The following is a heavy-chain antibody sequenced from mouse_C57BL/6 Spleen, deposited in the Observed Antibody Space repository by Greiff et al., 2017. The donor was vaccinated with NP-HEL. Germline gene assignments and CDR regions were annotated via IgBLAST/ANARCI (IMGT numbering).Heavy chain of an antibody. CDR2: IDPSDSET. CDR1: GYTFTSYW. V-gene: IGHV1-52*01. CDR3: ARYYGISYYFDY. Sequence: QVQLQQPGAELVRPGSSVKLSCKASGYTFTSYWMHWVKQRPIQGLEWIGNIDPSDSETHYNQKFKDKATLTVDKSSSTAYMQLSSLTSEDSAVYYCARYYGISYYFDYWGQGTTLTVSS. D-gene: IGHD1-1*01. J-gene: IGHJ2*01.